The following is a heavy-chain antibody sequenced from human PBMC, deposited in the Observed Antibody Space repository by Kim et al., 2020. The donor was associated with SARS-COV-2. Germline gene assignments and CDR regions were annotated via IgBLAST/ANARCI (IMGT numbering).Heavy chain of an antibody. Sequence: GGSLRLSCAASGFTFDDYAMHWVRQAPGKGLEWVSGISWNSGSIGYADSVKGRFTISRDNAKNSLYLQMNSLRAEDTALYYCAKDTSSSWYSQYYFDYWGQGTLVTVSS. CDR2: ISWNSGSI. J-gene: IGHJ4*02. CDR1: GFTFDDYA. CDR3: AKDTSSSWYSQYYFDY. V-gene: IGHV3-9*01. D-gene: IGHD6-13*01.